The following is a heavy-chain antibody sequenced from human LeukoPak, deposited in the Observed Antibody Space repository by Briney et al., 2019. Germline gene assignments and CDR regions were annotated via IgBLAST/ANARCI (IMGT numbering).Heavy chain of an antibody. CDR2: ISGSGGST. Sequence: GGSLRLSCAASGFTFSSYAMSWVRQAPGKGLEWVSAISGSGGSTYYADSVKGRFTISRDNSKNTLYLQMNSLRAEDTAVYYCAKGPGDYDPLTLPYHGMDVWGQGTTVTVSS. CDR1: GFTFSSYA. D-gene: IGHD4-17*01. V-gene: IGHV3-23*01. J-gene: IGHJ6*02. CDR3: AKGPGDYDPLTLPYHGMDV.